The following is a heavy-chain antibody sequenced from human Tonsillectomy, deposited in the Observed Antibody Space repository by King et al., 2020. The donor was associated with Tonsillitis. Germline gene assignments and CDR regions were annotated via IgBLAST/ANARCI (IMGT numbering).Heavy chain of an antibody. CDR3: AKELTVTGVGNYFDP. CDR2: ISGRGGST. Sequence: VQLVESGGGLVQPGGSRRLSCAASGFTFSNYAMNWVRQAPGKGLEWVSVISGRGGSTYYADSVKGRFTVSRDNSKNTLSLQMNSLRAEDTAIYYCAKELTVTGVGNYFDPGGQGTLVTVSS. J-gene: IGHJ5*02. V-gene: IGHV3-23*04. CDR1: GFTFSNYA. D-gene: IGHD4-17*01.